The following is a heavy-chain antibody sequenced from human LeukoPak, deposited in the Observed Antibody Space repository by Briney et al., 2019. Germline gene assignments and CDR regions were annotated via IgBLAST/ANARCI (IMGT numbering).Heavy chain of an antibody. CDR2: VSDSGST. J-gene: IGHJ6*03. V-gene: IGHV4-59*11. CDR3: ARTGSSWPLYYYYYMDV. CDR1: GGSISSHY. D-gene: IGHD6-13*01. Sequence: SETLSFTCTVSGGSISSHYWSWIRQPPGKGLEWIGYVSDSGSTNYNPSLKSRVTVSVDTSKDQFSLKLTSVTAADTAVYYCARTGSSWPLYYYYYMDVWGKGTTVTVSS.